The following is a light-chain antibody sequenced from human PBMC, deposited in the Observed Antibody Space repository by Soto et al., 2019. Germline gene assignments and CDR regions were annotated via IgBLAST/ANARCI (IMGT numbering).Light chain of an antibody. CDR2: DAS. CDR1: QRVSMN. CDR3: QQRCNCPPCT. V-gene: IGKV3-11*01. J-gene: IGKJ1*01. Sequence: EIVLTPSPDTLSLSPLESATLSCRASQRVSMNFAWYQQKPGQAPRLLIYDASNRVTGTPARFSGSGAGTDFTLTISSLEPEDVAVHYCQQRCNCPPCTFGHGTKVDIK.